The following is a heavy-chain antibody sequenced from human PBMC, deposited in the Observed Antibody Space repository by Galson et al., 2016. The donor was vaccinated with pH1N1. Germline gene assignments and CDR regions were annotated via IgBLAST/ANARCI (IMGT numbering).Heavy chain of an antibody. J-gene: IGHJ4*02. V-gene: IGHV3-23*01. CDR3: AKDLCSGASCYTVWEVRDFDY. Sequence: SLRLSCAASGFTFGTYGMSWVRQAPGKGLEWVSSISRADDTYYADSVKGRFTISRDNSKNSLFPQMSSLRADDTALYYCAKDLCSGASCYTVWEVRDFDYWGPGTLVTVSS. CDR2: ISRADDT. D-gene: IGHD2-2*02. CDR1: GFTFGTYG.